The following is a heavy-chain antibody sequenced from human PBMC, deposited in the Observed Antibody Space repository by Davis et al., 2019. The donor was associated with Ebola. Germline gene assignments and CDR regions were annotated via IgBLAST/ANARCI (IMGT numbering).Heavy chain of an antibody. J-gene: IGHJ4*02. D-gene: IGHD1-26*01. CDR3: ARLKGWELYYFDY. V-gene: IGHV1-46*01. Sequence: AASVKVSCKASGYTFTNSYMHWVRQAPGQGLEWMGIINPSDGRTSYAQKFQGRVTISVDTSKNQFSLKLSSVTAADTAVYYCARLKGWELYYFDYWGQGTLVTVSS. CDR1: GYTFTNSY. CDR2: INPSDGRT.